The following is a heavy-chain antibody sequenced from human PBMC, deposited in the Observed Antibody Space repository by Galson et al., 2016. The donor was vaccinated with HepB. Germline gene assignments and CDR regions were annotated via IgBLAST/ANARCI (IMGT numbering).Heavy chain of an antibody. CDR1: GVSLSTRGVA. CDR2: IYWDDDK. Sequence: LTLTCTLSGVSLSTRGVAVVWLRQTPGKALEWLGLIYWDDDKRYSPSLKSRITITKDTSKNQVVLTMTNVDPVDTATYFCAHRHPRVGNDLDVWGQGTTVTISS. CDR3: AHRHPRVGNDLDV. J-gene: IGHJ6*02. D-gene: IGHD1-26*01. V-gene: IGHV2-5*02.